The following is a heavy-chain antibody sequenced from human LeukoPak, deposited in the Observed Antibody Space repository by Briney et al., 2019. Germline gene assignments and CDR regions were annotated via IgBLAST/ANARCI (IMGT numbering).Heavy chain of an antibody. CDR1: GLTFSNYW. Sequence: GVSLRLSCAASGLTFSNYWMDWVRQAPGKGLEWVANIKQDGSEKNYVDSVKGRFIISRDNAKTSLYLQMNTLRADDTAVYYCARDGFGTGSNWGQGTLVTLSS. V-gene: IGHV3-7*03. D-gene: IGHD3-16*01. J-gene: IGHJ4*02. CDR2: IKQDGSEK. CDR3: ARDGFGTGSN.